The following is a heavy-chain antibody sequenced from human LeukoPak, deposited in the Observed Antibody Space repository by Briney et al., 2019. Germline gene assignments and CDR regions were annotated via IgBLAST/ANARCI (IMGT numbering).Heavy chain of an antibody. CDR1: GFPFSSYS. D-gene: IGHD6-13*01. Sequence: GGSLRLSCAASGFPFSSYSMTWVRQAPGKGLEWVANIKPDGTTKFYVDSVKGRFTISRDNALNSLYLQMNSLRAEDTAIYYCAKSIPYGTTWYGRSDYWGQGTLVTVSS. CDR2: IKPDGTTK. V-gene: IGHV3-7*03. CDR3: AKSIPYGTTWYGRSDY. J-gene: IGHJ4*02.